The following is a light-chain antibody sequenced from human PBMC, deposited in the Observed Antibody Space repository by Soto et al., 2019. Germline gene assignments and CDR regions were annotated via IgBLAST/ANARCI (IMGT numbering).Light chain of an antibody. J-gene: IGLJ3*02. CDR3: ISYTSRSTWV. Sequence: QSALTQPASVSGSPGQSITISCTGTSSDVGAYNYVSWYQQHPGTAPTLMIYEVSNRPSGVSDRFSGSRSGNTASLTISGLHEEDESDYYCISYTSRSTWVFGGGTKLTVL. CDR2: EVS. CDR1: SSDVGAYNY. V-gene: IGLV2-14*01.